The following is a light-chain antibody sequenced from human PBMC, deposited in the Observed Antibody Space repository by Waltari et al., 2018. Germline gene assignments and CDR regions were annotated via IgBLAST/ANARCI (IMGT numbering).Light chain of an antibody. V-gene: IGLV1-40*01. CDR2: GNS. J-gene: IGLJ2*01. CDR3: QSYDSSLSGSV. Sequence: QSGLTQPPSVSGAPGQRVTISCTGSSSNIGAGYDVHWYQLLPGTAPKLLIYGNSTRPSGVPDRVSGSKSGTSASLAITGLQAEDEADYYCQSYDSSLSGSVFGGGTKLTVL. CDR1: SSNIGAGYD.